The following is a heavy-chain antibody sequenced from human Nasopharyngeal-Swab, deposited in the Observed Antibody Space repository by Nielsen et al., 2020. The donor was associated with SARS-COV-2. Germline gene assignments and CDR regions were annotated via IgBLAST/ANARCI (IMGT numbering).Heavy chain of an antibody. J-gene: IGHJ4*02. V-gene: IGHV3-9*01. CDR3: AKDLGITVDGTGQDY. CDR1: GFSFDDYA. CDR2: ISWNSGRI. Sequence: SLKISCAASGFSFDDYAMHWVRQAPGKGLEWVSGISWNSGRIGYADSVKGRFTISRDNAENSLFLQMNSLRTEDTALYYCAKDLGITVDGTGQDYWGQGTLVTVSS. D-gene: IGHD6-19*01.